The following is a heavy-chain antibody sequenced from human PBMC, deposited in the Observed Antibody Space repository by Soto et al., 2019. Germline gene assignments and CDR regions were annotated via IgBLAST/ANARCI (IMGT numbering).Heavy chain of an antibody. CDR2: ISDSGST. Sequence: SETLSLTCTVSGGSISSGGYYWSWVRQDPGKGLECIGYISDSGSTYYNPSLKSRLIISADMSKNQLSLKLSSVTAADTAVYYCARVQKGFYYDSSGHHSAAGAFDNWGQG. D-gene: IGHD3-22*01. V-gene: IGHV4-31*03. CDR1: GGSISSGGYY. CDR3: ARVQKGFYYDSSGHHSAAGAFDN. J-gene: IGHJ4*02.